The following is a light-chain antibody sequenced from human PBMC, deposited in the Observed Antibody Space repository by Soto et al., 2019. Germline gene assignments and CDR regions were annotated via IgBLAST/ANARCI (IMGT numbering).Light chain of an antibody. J-gene: IGKJ1*01. CDR3: HQFASTPRT. CDR1: QSVDRNY. Sequence: EIVLTQSPGTLSLSPGESATLSCRASQSVDRNYLAWFQQKPGQATRLLIYGASSRATGIPPRFSGSGSGTEFVLTISGLEPEDFAVYYCHQFASTPRTFGQGTKVESK. V-gene: IGKV3-20*01. CDR2: GAS.